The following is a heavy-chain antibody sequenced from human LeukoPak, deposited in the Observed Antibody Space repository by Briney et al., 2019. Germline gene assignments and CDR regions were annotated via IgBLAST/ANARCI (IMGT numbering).Heavy chain of an antibody. J-gene: IGHJ4*02. CDR2: ISAYNGNT. D-gene: IGHD3-10*01. CDR3: ARLVEDYFTSGSYFSYFDY. V-gene: IGHV1-18*01. Sequence: GASVKVSCKASGYTFTSYGINWVRQAPGQGLEWMGWISAYNGNTNYAQKLQGRITLTTDASTSTAYMDLRSLRSDDTAVYYCARLVEDYFTSGSYFSYFDYWGQGTLVTVSS. CDR1: GYTFTSYG.